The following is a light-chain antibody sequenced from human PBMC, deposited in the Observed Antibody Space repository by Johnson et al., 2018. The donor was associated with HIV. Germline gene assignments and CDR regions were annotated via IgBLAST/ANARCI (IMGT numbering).Light chain of an antibody. CDR1: SSNIGNNY. J-gene: IGLJ1*01. CDR3: GTWDSSLSAYV. Sequence: QSVLTQPPSVSAAPGQKVTISCSGSSSNIGNNYVSWYQQLPGTAPKLLIYDNNKRPSGIPDRFSGSKSGTSATLGITGLQTGDEADYYCGTWDSSLSAYVFGPGTKVSCL. CDR2: DNN. V-gene: IGLV1-51*01.